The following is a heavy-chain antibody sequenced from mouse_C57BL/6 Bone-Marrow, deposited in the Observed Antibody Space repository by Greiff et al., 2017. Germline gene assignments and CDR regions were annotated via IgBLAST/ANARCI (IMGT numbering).Heavy chain of an antibody. D-gene: IGHD1-1*01. CDR3: ARYYGRVYAMDY. J-gene: IGHJ4*01. CDR1: GYAFTNYL. CDR2: INPGSGGT. Sequence: QVQLKQSGAELVRPGTSVKVSCKASGYAFTNYLIEWVKQRPGQGLVWIGVINPGSGGTNYNEKFKGKATLTADKSSSTAYMQLSSLTSEDSAVYFCARYYGRVYAMDYWGQGTSVTVSS. V-gene: IGHV1-54*01.